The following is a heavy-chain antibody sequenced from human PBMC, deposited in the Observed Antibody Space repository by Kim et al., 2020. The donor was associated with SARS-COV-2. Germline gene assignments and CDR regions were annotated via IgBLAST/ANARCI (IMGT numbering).Heavy chain of an antibody. CDR1: GGSISSYY. D-gene: IGHD2-2*01. CDR2: IYYSGST. Sequence: SETLSLTCTVSGGSISSYYWSWIRQPPGKGLEWIGYIYYSGSTNYNPSLKSRVTISVDTSKNQFSLKLSSVTAADTAVYYCARCYQDYLNWFDPWGQGTLVTVSS. V-gene: IGHV4-59*13. CDR3: ARCYQDYLNWFDP. J-gene: IGHJ5*02.